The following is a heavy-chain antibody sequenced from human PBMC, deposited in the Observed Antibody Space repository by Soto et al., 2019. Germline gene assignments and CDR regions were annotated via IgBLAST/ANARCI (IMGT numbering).Heavy chain of an antibody. D-gene: IGHD6-13*01. J-gene: IGHJ4*02. CDR2: LYHSGTA. CDR3: ARARIAQRPINY. Sequence: SETLSCTCAAYGGSFSGYYCSWIRQPPGWGLEWIGGLYHSGTAYYNPCLKSRVTISVDRSRNLFSLKLSSLTAADTAAYYCARARIAQRPINYWRQGTLVTFAS. CDR1: GGSFSGYY. V-gene: IGHV4-34*01.